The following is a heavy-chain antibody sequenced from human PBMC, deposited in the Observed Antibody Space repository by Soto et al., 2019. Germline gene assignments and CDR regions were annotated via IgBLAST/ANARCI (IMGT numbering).Heavy chain of an antibody. CDR1: GFTFSSYG. CDR3: ARDSSLWFGELVAHRNYYYYGMDV. D-gene: IGHD3-10*01. Sequence: GGSLRLSCAASGFTFSSYGMHWVRQAPGKGLEWVAVIWYDGSNKYYADSVKGRFTISRDNSKNTLYLQMDSLRAEDTAVYYCARDSSLWFGELVAHRNYYYYGMDVWGQGTTVTVSS. CDR2: IWYDGSNK. V-gene: IGHV3-33*01. J-gene: IGHJ6*02.